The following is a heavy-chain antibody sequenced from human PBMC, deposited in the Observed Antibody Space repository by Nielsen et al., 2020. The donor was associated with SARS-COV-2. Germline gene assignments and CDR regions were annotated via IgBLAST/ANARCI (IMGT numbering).Heavy chain of an antibody. CDR1: GYTFTSYG. CDR3: AREWGHSSGWYLFDY. D-gene: IGHD6-19*01. CDR2: ISAYNGNT. Sequence: ASVKVSCKASGYTFTSYGISWVRQAPGQGLEWMGWISAYNGNTNYAQKLQGGVTMTTDTSTSTAYMELRSLRSDDTAVYYCAREWGHSSGWYLFDYWGQGTLVTVSS. J-gene: IGHJ4*02. V-gene: IGHV1-18*01.